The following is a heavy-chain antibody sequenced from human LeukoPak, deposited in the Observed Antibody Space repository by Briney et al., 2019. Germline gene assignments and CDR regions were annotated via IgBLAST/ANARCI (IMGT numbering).Heavy chain of an antibody. J-gene: IGHJ6*03. V-gene: IGHV4-59*01. CDR1: DGSISSYY. Sequence: SETLSLTCSASDGSISSYYWNWIRQPPGKGLEWIGNLYFSGSTNYNPSLKSRVTISLDTSKNQFSLRLSSVTAADTAVYYCARGGAVAGIDDYYYYMDVWGKGTTVTISS. D-gene: IGHD6-19*01. CDR2: LYFSGST. CDR3: ARGGAVAGIDDYYYYMDV.